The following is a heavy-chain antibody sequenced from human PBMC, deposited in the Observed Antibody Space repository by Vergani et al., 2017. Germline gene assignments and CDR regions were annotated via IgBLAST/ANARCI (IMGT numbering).Heavy chain of an antibody. Sequence: QVQLQQWGGGLLKPSETLSLTCVVNGGSFTSYHWTWIRQSPGEGLEWVGDIAYTGRPDYNPSLKSRLTMSVDKSRNQFSLTLNSVTATDTAIYFCARVNTETNGHLYYYYYRVVWGEGTAVAVS. CDR2: IAYTGRP. D-gene: IGHD4-11*01. CDR3: ARVNTETNGHLYYYYYRVV. J-gene: IGHJ6*03. CDR1: GGSFTSYH. V-gene: IGHV4-34*01.